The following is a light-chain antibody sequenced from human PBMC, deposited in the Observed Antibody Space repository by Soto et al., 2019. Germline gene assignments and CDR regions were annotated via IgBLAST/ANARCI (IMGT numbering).Light chain of an antibody. CDR2: LEGSGSY. CDR1: RGHSSYI. J-gene: IGLJ3*02. CDR3: ESWDSNTQV. V-gene: IGLV4-60*03. Sequence: QPVLTQSSSASASLGSSVKLTCTLNRGHSSYIIAWHQQQPGKAPRYLINLEGSGSYNKGSGVPDRFSGSSSGADRYLTISNLQSEDEAVYYCESWDSNTQVFGGGTKLTVL.